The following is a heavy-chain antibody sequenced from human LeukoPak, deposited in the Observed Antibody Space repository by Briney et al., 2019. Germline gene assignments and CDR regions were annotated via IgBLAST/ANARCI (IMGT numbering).Heavy chain of an antibody. D-gene: IGHD1-26*01. CDR3: ARPGSYTYYFDY. Sequence: PSETLSLTCAVYGGSFSGYYWSWIRQPPGKGLEWIGEINHSGSTNYNPSLKSRVTISVDTSKNQFSLKLSSVTAADTAVYYCARPGSYTYYFDYWGQGTLVTVSS. V-gene: IGHV4-34*01. CDR1: GGSFSGYY. CDR2: INHSGST. J-gene: IGHJ4*02.